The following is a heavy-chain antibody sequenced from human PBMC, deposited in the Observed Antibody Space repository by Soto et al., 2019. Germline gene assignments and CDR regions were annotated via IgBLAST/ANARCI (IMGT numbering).Heavy chain of an antibody. Sequence: EVQLVESGGGLVQPGGSLRLSCAASGFTFSSYSMNWVRQTPGKGLEWVSYSSSTSTTIDYADSVKGRFTISRDNAKNSLYLQMNSLRDEDMAVYYCARVPLGYSGNYYFDYWGQGTLVTVSS. D-gene: IGHD1-26*01. V-gene: IGHV3-48*02. J-gene: IGHJ4*02. CDR3: ARVPLGYSGNYYFDY. CDR2: SSSTSTTI. CDR1: GFTFSSYS.